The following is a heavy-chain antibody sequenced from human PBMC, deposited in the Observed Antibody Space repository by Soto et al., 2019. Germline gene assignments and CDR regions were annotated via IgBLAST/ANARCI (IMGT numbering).Heavy chain of an antibody. V-gene: IGHV5-51*01. J-gene: IGHJ6*02. Sequence: HGESLKISCKGSGYSFTRYWIGWVREMPGKGLEWMGIIYPGDSDTRYSPSFQGQVTISADKSISTAYLQWSSLKASDTAMYYCATSSRGQPPYYYGMDVWGQGTTVTVSS. D-gene: IGHD3-16*01. CDR1: GYSFTRYW. CDR2: IYPGDSDT. CDR3: ATSSRGQPPYYYGMDV.